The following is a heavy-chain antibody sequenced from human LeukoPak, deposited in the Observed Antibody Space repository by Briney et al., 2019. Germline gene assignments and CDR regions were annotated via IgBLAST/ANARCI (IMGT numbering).Heavy chain of an antibody. D-gene: IGHD6-19*01. V-gene: IGHV1-18*01. CDR1: GYTFTSYG. J-gene: IGHJ4*02. CDR2: ISAYNGNT. CDR3: ARDWGAYSIGWSRTAFDY. Sequence: ASVKVSCKASGYTFTSYGISWVRQAPGQGLEWMGWISAYNGNTNYAQKLQGRVTMTTDTSTSTAYMELRSLRSDDTTVYYCARDWGAYSIGWSRTAFDYWGQGTLVTVSS.